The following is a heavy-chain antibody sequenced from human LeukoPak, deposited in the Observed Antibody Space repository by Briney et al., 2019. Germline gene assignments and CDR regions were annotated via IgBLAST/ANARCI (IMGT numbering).Heavy chain of an antibody. Sequence: GGSLRLSCAASGFTFSNAWMSWVRQAPGKGLDWVGRIKSKTDGGTTDYAAPVKGRFTISRDDSKNTLYLQMNSLKTEDTAVYYCTTEYYYDSSGYWTGGYWGQGTLVTVSS. CDR2: IKSKTDGGTT. CDR1: GFTFSNAW. V-gene: IGHV3-15*01. J-gene: IGHJ4*02. CDR3: TTEYYYDSSGYWTGGY. D-gene: IGHD3-22*01.